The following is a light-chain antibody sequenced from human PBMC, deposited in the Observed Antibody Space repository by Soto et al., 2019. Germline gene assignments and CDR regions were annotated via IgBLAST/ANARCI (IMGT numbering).Light chain of an antibody. CDR3: QQYNNWPWT. V-gene: IGKV3-15*01. CDR1: QIVSSN. J-gene: IGKJ1*01. CDR2: GAS. Sequence: EIVMTQSPATLSVSPGERATLSCRASQIVSSNLAWYQQKPGQAPRLLIYGASTRATGIPARFSGSGSGTEFTLTISRMHSEDFAVYYGQQYNNWPWTFGQRTKVEIK.